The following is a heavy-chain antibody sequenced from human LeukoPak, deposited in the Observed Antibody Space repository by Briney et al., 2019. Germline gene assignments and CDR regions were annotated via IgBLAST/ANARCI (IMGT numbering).Heavy chain of an antibody. CDR2: INQDGNEK. Sequence: GGSLRLSCAASRFSFTNLWMGWVRQAPGQGLEWVANINQDGNEKYYVDSVKGRFTISRDNAKNSLYLQMNSLRAEDTAVYYCARSRWGLGYCSTTSCYSFDYWGQGTLVTVSS. CDR3: ARSRWGLGYCSTTSCYSFDY. J-gene: IGHJ4*02. V-gene: IGHV3-7*02. D-gene: IGHD2-2*01. CDR1: RFSFTNLW.